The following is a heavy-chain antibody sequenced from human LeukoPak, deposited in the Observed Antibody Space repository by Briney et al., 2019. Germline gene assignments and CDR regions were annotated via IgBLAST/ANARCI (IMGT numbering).Heavy chain of an antibody. V-gene: IGHV3-21*01. CDR1: GLTYKIYS. J-gene: IGHJ4*02. D-gene: IGHD6-19*01. Sequence: GGSVRLLCAPWGLTYKIYSMNCVRHAPGKGLEWVSSISSSRSYIYYADSVKGRFTISRDNAKNSLYLQRNSLRAEDTAVYYCARAVAGKKLYYFDYWGQGTLVTVSS. CDR3: ARAVAGKKLYYFDY. CDR2: ISSSRSYI.